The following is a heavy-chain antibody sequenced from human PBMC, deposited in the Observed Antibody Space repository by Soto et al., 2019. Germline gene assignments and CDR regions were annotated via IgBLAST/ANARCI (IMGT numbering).Heavy chain of an antibody. Sequence: QVQLQQWGAGLLKPSETLSLTCGVYGGSLTGYYWTWIRQPPGKGLEWIGEINHSGNTNYNASLKSRVTISADTSRNQFSLKLNSVTVADTAVYYCARISGGYWGQGTLVTVSS. CDR2: INHSGNT. J-gene: IGHJ4*02. D-gene: IGHD1-26*01. CDR3: ARISGGY. V-gene: IGHV4-34*01. CDR1: GGSLTGYY.